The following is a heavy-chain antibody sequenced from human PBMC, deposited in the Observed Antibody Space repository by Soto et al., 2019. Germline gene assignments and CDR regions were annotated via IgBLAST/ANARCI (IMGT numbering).Heavy chain of an antibody. CDR2: IYYSGST. V-gene: IGHV4-59*08. J-gene: IGHJ3*02. CDR1: GGSINSYY. Sequence: QVQLQESGPGLVKPSETLSLTCTVSGGSINSYYWSWIRQPPGKGLEWIGYIYYSGSTNYNPSLKSRVTISVDTSKNQFSLKLSSVTAADTAVYYCARHLRGPVVGESDIWGQGTMVTVSS. D-gene: IGHD3-10*01. CDR3: ARHLRGPVVGESDI.